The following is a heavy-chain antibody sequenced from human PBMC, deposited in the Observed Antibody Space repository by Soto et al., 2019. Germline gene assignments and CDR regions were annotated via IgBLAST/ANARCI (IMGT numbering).Heavy chain of an antibody. V-gene: IGHV5-10-1*01. CDR1: GYSFTTYW. J-gene: IGHJ6*02. Sequence: GESLKISCKGSGYSFTTYWISWVRQMPGKGLEWMGRIDPSDSYTNYSPSFQGHVTISADKSISTAYLQWSSLKASDTAMYYCARLTTMIISLNMDVWGQGTTVTVPS. D-gene: IGHD3-22*01. CDR2: IDPSDSYT. CDR3: ARLTTMIISLNMDV.